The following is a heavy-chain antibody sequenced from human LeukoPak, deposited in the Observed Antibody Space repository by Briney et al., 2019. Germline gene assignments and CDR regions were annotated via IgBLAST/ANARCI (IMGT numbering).Heavy chain of an antibody. J-gene: IGHJ3*01. Sequence: GGSLRLSCAASGFIFSNYWMYWVRQAPGRGLVRVSHINSDGSSTTYADSVKGRFTVSRDNAKNMLYLEMNSLSAEDTAVYYCARVGSNCGGDCYPYAFDVWGQGAVVTVSS. V-gene: IGHV3-74*01. D-gene: IGHD2-21*02. CDR3: ARVGSNCGGDCYPYAFDV. CDR1: GFIFSNYW. CDR2: INSDGSST.